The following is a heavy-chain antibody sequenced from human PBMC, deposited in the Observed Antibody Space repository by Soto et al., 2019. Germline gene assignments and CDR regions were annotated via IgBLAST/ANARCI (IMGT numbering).Heavy chain of an antibody. J-gene: IGHJ5*02. Sequence: QLQLQESGPGLVKPSETLSLTCTVSGGSISSSSYYWGWIRQPPGKGLEWIGSIYYSGSTYYNPSLRSLVTISVDTSKNQFSLKLSSVTAADTAVYYCARSANYYDSSGYAHNWFDPWGQGTLVTVSS. CDR1: GGSISSSSYY. D-gene: IGHD3-22*01. V-gene: IGHV4-39*01. CDR2: IYYSGST. CDR3: ARSANYYDSSGYAHNWFDP.